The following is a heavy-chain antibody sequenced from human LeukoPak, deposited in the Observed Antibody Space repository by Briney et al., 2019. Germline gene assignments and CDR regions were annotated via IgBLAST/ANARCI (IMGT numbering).Heavy chain of an antibody. CDR2: INHSGST. CDR1: GGSFSGYY. D-gene: IGHD6-13*01. CDR3: ARKEGGQLVNTRRWFDP. V-gene: IGHV4-34*01. J-gene: IGHJ5*02. Sequence: QSSETLSLTCAVYGGSFSGYYWSWIRQPPGKVLEWIGEINHSGSTNYNPSLKSRVTISVDTSKNQFSLKLRSVTAADTAVYYCARKEGGQLVNTRRWFDPWGQGTLVTVSS.